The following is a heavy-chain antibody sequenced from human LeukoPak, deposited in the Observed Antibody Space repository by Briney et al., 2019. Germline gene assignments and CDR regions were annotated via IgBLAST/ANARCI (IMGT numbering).Heavy chain of an antibody. D-gene: IGHD3-10*01. CDR3: ARTRRIGYYYGSGSFRGGAFDY. V-gene: IGHV4-34*01. J-gene: IGHJ4*02. CDR2: INHSGST. Sequence: SETLSLTCAVYGGSFSGYYWSWIRQPPGKGLEWIGEINHSGSTNYNPSLKSRVTISVDTSKNQFSLKLSSVTAADTAVYYCARTRRIGYYYGSGSFRGGAFDYWGQGTLVTVSS. CDR1: GGSFSGYY.